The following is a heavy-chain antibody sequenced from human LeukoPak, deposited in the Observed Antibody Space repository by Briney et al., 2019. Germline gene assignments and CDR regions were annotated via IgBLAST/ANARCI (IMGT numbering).Heavy chain of an antibody. Sequence: GGSLRLSCAASGFTFSSYAMSWVRQAPGKGLEWVSAISGSGGSTYYADSVKGQFTISKDNSKNTLYLQMNSLRAEDTAVYYCAKGIVGATRKINFFDYWGQGTLVTVSS. J-gene: IGHJ4*02. D-gene: IGHD1-26*01. CDR3: AKGIVGATRKINFFDY. CDR1: GFTFSSYA. CDR2: ISGSGGST. V-gene: IGHV3-23*01.